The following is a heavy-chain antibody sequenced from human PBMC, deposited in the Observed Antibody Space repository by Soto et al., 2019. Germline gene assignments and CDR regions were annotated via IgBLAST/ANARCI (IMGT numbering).Heavy chain of an antibody. V-gene: IGHV3-11*01. CDR2: ISSSGSTI. CDR1: GFTFSDYY. Sequence: QVQLVESGGGLVKPGGSLRLSCAASGFTFSDYYMSWIRQAPGKGLEWVSYISSSGSTIYYADSVKGRFTISRDNAKNSLDLQMNSLSAEDTAVYYCAREWGVRYSSSPGGGMDVWGQGTTVTVSS. J-gene: IGHJ6*02. CDR3: AREWGVRYSSSPGGGMDV. D-gene: IGHD6-6*01.